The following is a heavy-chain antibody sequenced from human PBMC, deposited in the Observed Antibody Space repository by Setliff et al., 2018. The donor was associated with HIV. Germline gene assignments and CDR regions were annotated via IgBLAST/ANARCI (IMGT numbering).Heavy chain of an antibody. Sequence: PSETLCLTCTVSGGSISSSSYYWGWIRQPPGQGLEWIGSIYYSGCTNYNPSLKSRVTISVDTSKNHFSLKLRSVTAADTAVYYCARGSYYDYVWGNYRYTGFDYWGQGTLVTVSS. J-gene: IGHJ4*02. D-gene: IGHD3-16*02. CDR1: GGSISSSSYY. CDR3: ARGSYYDYVWGNYRYTGFDY. V-gene: IGHV4-39*02. CDR2: IYYSGCT.